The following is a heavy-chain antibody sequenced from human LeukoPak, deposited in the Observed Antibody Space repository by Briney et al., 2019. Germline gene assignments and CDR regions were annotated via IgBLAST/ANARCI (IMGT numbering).Heavy chain of an antibody. CDR2: ISSSSRYT. CDR3: AGHGSNGY. Sequence: PGGSLRLSCAASSGFIFSDYYMSWIRQAPGKGLEWVSYISSSSRYTDYADSVKGRFTISRDNAKNSAYLQMDSLRAEDTAVYYCAGHGSNGYWGQGTPVTVSS. J-gene: IGHJ4*02. CDR1: SGFIFSDYY. V-gene: IGHV3-11*06. D-gene: IGHD2-8*01.